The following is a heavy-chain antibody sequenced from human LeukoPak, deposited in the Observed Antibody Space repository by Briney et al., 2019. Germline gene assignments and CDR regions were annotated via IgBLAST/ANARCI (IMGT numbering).Heavy chain of an antibody. V-gene: IGHV1-2*02. J-gene: IGHJ4*02. CDR2: INPNSGGT. Sequence: ASVKVSCKASGYTFTGYYMHWVRQAPGQGLEWMGWINPNSGGTNYAQKFQGRVTMTRDTSISTAYMELSRLRSDDTAVYYCARGGSYYDSSGPFSDYWGQGTLVTVSS. D-gene: IGHD3-22*01. CDR1: GYTFTGYY. CDR3: ARGGSYYDSSGPFSDY.